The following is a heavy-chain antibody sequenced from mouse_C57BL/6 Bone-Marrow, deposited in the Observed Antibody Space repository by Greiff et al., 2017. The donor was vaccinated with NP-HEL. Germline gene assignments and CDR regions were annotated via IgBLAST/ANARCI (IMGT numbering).Heavy chain of an antibody. V-gene: IGHV14-2*01. CDR1: GFNIKDYY. CDR2: IDPEDGET. CDR3: AFYGYDAAWFAY. Sequence: VQLKQSGAELVKPGASVKLSCTASGFNIKDYYMHWVKQRTEQGLEWIGRIDPEDGETKYVPKFQGKATITADTSSNTAYLQLSSLTSEDTAVYYCAFYGYDAAWFAYWGQGTLVTVSA. D-gene: IGHD2-2*01. J-gene: IGHJ3*01.